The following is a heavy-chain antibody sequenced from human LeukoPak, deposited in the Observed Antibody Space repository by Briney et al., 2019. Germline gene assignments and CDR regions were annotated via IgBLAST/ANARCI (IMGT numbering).Heavy chain of an antibody. CDR3: AKSTSSGKALHAFDI. J-gene: IGHJ3*02. Sequence: GGSLRLSCAASGFTFHDYAMHWVRHAPGKGLEWVSGISWNSGSIGYADSVKGRFTISRDNAKNSLYLQMNSLRAEDTALYYCAKSTSSGKALHAFDIWGQGTMVTVSS. CDR1: GFTFHDYA. V-gene: IGHV3-9*01. CDR2: ISWNSGSI. D-gene: IGHD3-22*01.